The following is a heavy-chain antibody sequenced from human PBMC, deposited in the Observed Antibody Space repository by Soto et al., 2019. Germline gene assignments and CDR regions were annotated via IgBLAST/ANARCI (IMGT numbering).Heavy chain of an antibody. CDR2: ISAYNGNT. Sequence: VASVKVSCNASGYTFTSYGISCVLQSPVQWLEWMGCISAYNGNTNYAQKLQGRVTMTTDTSTSTAYMELRSLRSDDTAVYYCARSRPLLRYFDWLPYYYYYYGMDVWGQGTTVTVSS. V-gene: IGHV1-18*04. D-gene: IGHD3-9*01. CDR3: ARSRPLLRYFDWLPYYYYYYGMDV. J-gene: IGHJ6*02. CDR1: GYTFTSYG.